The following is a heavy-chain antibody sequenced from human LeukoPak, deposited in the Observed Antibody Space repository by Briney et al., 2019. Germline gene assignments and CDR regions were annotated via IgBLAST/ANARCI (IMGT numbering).Heavy chain of an antibody. CDR1: GYTFTSYD. D-gene: IGHD2-2*02. V-gene: IGHV1-8*01. CDR3: ARGRYCSRTSCYMEGGS. Sequence: ASVKVSCKASGYTFTSYDINWVRQATGQGLEWMGWMNPNSGNTGYAQKFQGRVTMTRNTSISAAYMELSSLRSEDTAVYYCARGRYCSRTSCYMEGGSWGQGTLVTVSS. J-gene: IGHJ5*02. CDR2: MNPNSGNT.